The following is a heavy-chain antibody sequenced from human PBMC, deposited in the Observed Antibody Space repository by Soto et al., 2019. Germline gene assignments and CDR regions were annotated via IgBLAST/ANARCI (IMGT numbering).Heavy chain of an antibody. CDR3: AKDFGSGWYFFDY. CDR1: GFTFSSYA. V-gene: IGHV3-23*01. Sequence: SXGSLRLSCAASGFTFSSYAMSGVRQAPGKGLEWVSAISGSGGSTYYADSVKGRFTISRDNSKNTLYLQMNSLRAEDTAVYYCAKDFGSGWYFFDYWGQGTLVTVSS. D-gene: IGHD6-19*01. CDR2: ISGSGGST. J-gene: IGHJ4*02.